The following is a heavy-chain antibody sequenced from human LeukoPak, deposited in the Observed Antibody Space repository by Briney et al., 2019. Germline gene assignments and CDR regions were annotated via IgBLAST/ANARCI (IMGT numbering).Heavy chain of an antibody. V-gene: IGHV1-2*02. D-gene: IGHD3-22*01. CDR2: INPNSGDT. CDR3: ARDQIVVAGYYYGMDV. Sequence: GASVKVSCKASGYTFTAYYIHWVRQAPGRGLEWMRWINPNSGDTKYAQKFQGRVTMTRDTSISTAYMELSRLRSNDTAVYYCARDQIVVAGYYYGMDVWGQGTTVTVSS. CDR1: GYTFTAYY. J-gene: IGHJ6*02.